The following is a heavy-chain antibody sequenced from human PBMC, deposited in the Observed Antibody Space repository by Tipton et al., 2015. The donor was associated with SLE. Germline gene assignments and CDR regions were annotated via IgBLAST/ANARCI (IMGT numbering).Heavy chain of an antibody. Sequence: TLSLTCTVSGGSISSHYWSWIRQPPGKGLELIGYVYYSGSTNYNPSLKSRVTISVDTSKNQFSLKLSSVTAADTAVYYCAREGGATLLYSLDLWGRGTLVTVSS. D-gene: IGHD2-8*01. CDR1: GGSISSHY. V-gene: IGHV4-59*11. CDR3: AREGGATLLYSLDL. CDR2: VYYSGST. J-gene: IGHJ2*01.